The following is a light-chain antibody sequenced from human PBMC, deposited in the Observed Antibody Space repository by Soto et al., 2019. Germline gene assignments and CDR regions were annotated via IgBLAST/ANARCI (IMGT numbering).Light chain of an antibody. CDR2: GAS. J-gene: IGKJ3*01. CDR3: QQYGRSPFT. CDR1: QSVSRSY. V-gene: IGKV3-20*01. Sequence: EIVLTQSPGTLSLSPGERATLSCRASQSVSRSYLAWYQQKPGQAPRVVIYGASTRATGIPERFSGSGSGKDFTLTISRLELEDFAVYYCQQYGRSPFTFGPGTKVDIK.